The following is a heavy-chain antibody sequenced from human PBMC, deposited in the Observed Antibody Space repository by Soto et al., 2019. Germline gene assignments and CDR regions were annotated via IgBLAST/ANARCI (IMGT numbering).Heavy chain of an antibody. CDR1: GGSFSGYY. CDR2: INHSGST. V-gene: IGHV4-34*01. J-gene: IGHJ6*02. D-gene: IGHD3-10*01. Sequence: SETLSLTCAVYGGSFSGYYWSWIRQPPGKGLEWIGEINHSGSTNYNPSLKSRVTISVDTSKNQFSLKLSSVTAADTAVYYCARGRYYYGSGTYPYYYYGMDVWGQGTTVTVSS. CDR3: ARGRYYYGSGTYPYYYYGMDV.